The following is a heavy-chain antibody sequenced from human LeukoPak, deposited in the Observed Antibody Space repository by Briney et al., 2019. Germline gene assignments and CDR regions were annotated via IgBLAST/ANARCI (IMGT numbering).Heavy chain of an antibody. CDR3: ARVSTWLADFDY. Sequence: AASVKVSCKASGYTFTSYGISWVRQAPGQGLEWMGWISAYNGNTNYAQKLQGRVTMTTDTSTSTACMELRSLRSDDTAVYYCARVSTWLADFDYWGQGTLVTVSS. CDR1: GYTFTSYG. J-gene: IGHJ4*02. D-gene: IGHD5/OR15-5a*01. CDR2: ISAYNGNT. V-gene: IGHV1-18*01.